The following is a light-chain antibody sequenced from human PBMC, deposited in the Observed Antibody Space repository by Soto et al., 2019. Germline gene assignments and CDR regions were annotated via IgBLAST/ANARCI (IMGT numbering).Light chain of an antibody. J-gene: IGLJ2*01. Sequence: QSVLTQPPSLSAAPGQRVTISCSGGSSNIGSNYVSWYQQLPGTAPKLLIYDNNKRPSGIPDRFSGSKSGTSATLDITGLQTGDEADYYCGTWDSSLSAVVFGGGTKLTVL. CDR2: DNN. V-gene: IGLV1-51*01. CDR1: SSNIGSNY. CDR3: GTWDSSLSAVV.